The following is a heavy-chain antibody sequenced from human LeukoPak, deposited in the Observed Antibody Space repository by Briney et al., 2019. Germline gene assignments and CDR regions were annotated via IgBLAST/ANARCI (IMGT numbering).Heavy chain of an antibody. V-gene: IGHV3-23*01. CDR3: AKGYYYDSSVKYYFDY. CDR2: ISGSGSST. D-gene: IGHD3-22*01. J-gene: IGHJ4*02. Sequence: PGRSLRLSCAASGSTFSSYAMSWVRQAPGKGLEWVSAISGSGSSTYYADSVKGRFTISRDNSKTTLYLQMTSLRAEDTAVYYCAKGYYYDSSVKYYFDYWGQGTLVTVSS. CDR1: GSTFSSYA.